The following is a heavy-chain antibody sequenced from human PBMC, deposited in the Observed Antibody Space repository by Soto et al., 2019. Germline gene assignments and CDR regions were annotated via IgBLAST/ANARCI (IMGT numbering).Heavy chain of an antibody. J-gene: IGHJ5*02. CDR1: GGSISSSSYY. D-gene: IGHD2-21*02. Sequence: SETLSLTCTVSGGSISSSSYYWGWIRQPPGKGLEWIGSIYYSGSTYYNPSLKSRVTISVDTSKNQFSLKLSSVTAADKDVYYCASTMGGGNSRKNWFDPWGQGTLVTVS. CDR2: IYYSGST. V-gene: IGHV4-39*01. CDR3: ASTMGGGNSRKNWFDP.